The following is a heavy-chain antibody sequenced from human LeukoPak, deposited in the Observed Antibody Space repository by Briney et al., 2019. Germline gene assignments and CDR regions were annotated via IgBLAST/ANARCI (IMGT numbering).Heavy chain of an antibody. CDR1: GYTFTSYY. D-gene: IGHD2-21*01. J-gene: IGHJ6*02. CDR2: INPSGGST. Sequence: ASVKVSCKASGYTFTSYYMHWVRQAPGQGLEWMGIINPSGGSTSYAQKFQGRVTITADESTSTAYMELSSLRSEDTAVYYCATGAAIRSYYYGMDVWGQGTTVTVSS. V-gene: IGHV1-46*01. CDR3: ATGAAIRSYYYGMDV.